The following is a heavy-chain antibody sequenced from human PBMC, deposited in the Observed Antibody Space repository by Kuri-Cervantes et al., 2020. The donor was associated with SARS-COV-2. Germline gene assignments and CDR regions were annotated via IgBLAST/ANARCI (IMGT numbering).Heavy chain of an antibody. J-gene: IGHJ4*02. D-gene: IGHD6-13*01. V-gene: IGHV4-59*04. CDR3: ARRAAGTKGIGY. CDR1: GGSISSYY. CDR2: IYHSGST. Sequence: SETLSLTCTVSGGSISSYYWSWIRQPPGKGLEWIGSIYHSGSTYYNPSLKSRVTVSVDTSKNQFSLKLSSVTAADTAVYYCARRAAGTKGIGYWGQGTLVTVSS.